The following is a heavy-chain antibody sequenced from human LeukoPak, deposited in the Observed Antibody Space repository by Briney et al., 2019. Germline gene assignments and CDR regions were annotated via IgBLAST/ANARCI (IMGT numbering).Heavy chain of an antibody. CDR3: ARDWGGEGLPTDY. V-gene: IGHV3-7*01. CDR1: GL. J-gene: IGHJ4*02. Sequence: GGSLRLSCAASGLVRQAPGKGLEWVANIKGEGSKKNYVDSVKGRFTISRDNAKNSLYLQMNSLRAEDTAVYYCARDWGGEGLPTDYWGQGTLVTVSS. D-gene: IGHD3-16*01. CDR2: IKGEGSKK.